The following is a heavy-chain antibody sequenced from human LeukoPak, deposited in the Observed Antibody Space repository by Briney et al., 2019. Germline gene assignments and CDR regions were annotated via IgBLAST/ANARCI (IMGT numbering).Heavy chain of an antibody. D-gene: IGHD3-10*01. J-gene: IGHJ4*02. Sequence: ASVKVSCQASGYTFTSYDINWVRQATGQGLEWMGWMNPNSGNTGYAQKFQGRVTITRNTSISTAYMELSSLRSEDTAVYYCARDNYYGSGSYDYWGQGTLVTVSS. CDR1: GYTFTSYD. CDR3: ARDNYYGSGSYDY. CDR2: MNPNSGNT. V-gene: IGHV1-8*03.